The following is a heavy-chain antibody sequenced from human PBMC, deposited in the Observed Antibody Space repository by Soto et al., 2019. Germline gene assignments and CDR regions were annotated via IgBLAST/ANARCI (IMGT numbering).Heavy chain of an antibody. CDR1: GFTFSSYG. D-gene: IGHD3-10*01. J-gene: IGHJ6*02. CDR2: IWYDGSNK. CDR3: ARVGFDTYGPVGYYGMDV. Sequence: PGGSLRLSCAASGFTFSSYGMHWVRQDPAKGLGWVAVIWYDGSNKYYADSVKGRFTISRDKSKNTLYLQMNSLRAEDTAVYYCARVGFDTYGPVGYYGMDVWGQGTTVTVSS. V-gene: IGHV3-33*01.